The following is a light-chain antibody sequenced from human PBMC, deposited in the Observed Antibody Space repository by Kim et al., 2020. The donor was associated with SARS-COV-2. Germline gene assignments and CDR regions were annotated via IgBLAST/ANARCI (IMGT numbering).Light chain of an antibody. CDR3: QQYNKWPIT. CDR2: GAS. V-gene: IGKV3-15*01. Sequence: EIVMTQSPATLSVSPGERATLSCRASQSVSSNLAWYQQKPGQAPRLLISGASTRATGIPARFSGSGSGTDFTLTITSLQSEDFAVYYCQQYNKWPITFGQGTRLEIK. J-gene: IGKJ5*01. CDR1: QSVSSN.